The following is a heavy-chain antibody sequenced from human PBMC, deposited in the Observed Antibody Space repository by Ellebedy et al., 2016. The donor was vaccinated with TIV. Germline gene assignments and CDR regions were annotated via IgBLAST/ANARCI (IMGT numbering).Heavy chain of an antibody. CDR1: GFSLSTSGVG. Sequence: SGPTLVKPTQTLTLTCTFSGFSLSTSGVGVGWIRQPPGKALEWLALIYWNDDKRYSPSLKSRLTITKDTSKNQVVLTMTNMDPVDTATYYCAHSRVDPCYYDSSGYYSCYFDYWGQGTLVTVSS. J-gene: IGHJ4*02. D-gene: IGHD3-22*01. CDR3: AHSRVDPCYYDSSGYYSCYFDY. V-gene: IGHV2-5*01. CDR2: IYWNDDK.